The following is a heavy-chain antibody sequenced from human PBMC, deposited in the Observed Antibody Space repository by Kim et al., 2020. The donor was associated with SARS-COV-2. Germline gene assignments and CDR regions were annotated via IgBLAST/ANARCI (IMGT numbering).Heavy chain of an antibody. CDR1: GFTFSSYW. V-gene: IGHV3-7*05. CDR3: ARAGGDIVVVVAAADYYGMDV. Sequence: GGSLRLSCAASGFTFSSYWMSWVRQAPGKGLERVANIKQDGSEKYYVDSVKGRFTISRDNAKNSLYLQMNSLRAEDTAVYYCARAGGDIVVVVAAADYYGMDVWGQGTTVTVSS. D-gene: IGHD2-15*01. CDR2: IKQDGSEK. J-gene: IGHJ6*02.